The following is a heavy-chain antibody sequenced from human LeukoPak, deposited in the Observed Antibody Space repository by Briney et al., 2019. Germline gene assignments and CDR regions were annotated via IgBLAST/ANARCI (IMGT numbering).Heavy chain of an antibody. CDR3: ARVSTAVSLAIDY. Sequence: GGSLRLSRAASGFTFSHYNMNWVRQAPGKGLEWVSVISSGSTYIYYADSLKGRFTISRDNAKNSLYLQMNSLRAEDTAVYYCARVSTAVSLAIDYWGQGTLVTVSS. CDR2: ISSGSTYI. CDR1: GFTFSHYN. V-gene: IGHV3-21*06. J-gene: IGHJ4*02. D-gene: IGHD6-13*01.